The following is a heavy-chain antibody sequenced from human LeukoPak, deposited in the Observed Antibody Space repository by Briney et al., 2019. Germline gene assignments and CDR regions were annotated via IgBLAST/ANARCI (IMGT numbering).Heavy chain of an antibody. CDR2: IYYSGST. V-gene: IGHV4-59*01. CDR1: GGSISSYY. Sequence: SETLSLTCTVSGGSISSYYWSWIRQPPGKGLEWIGYIYYSGSTNYNPSLKSRVTISVDTSKNQFFLKLSSVTAADTAVYYCARSDYDILTGPDAFDIWGQGTMVTVSS. J-gene: IGHJ3*02. D-gene: IGHD3-9*01. CDR3: ARSDYDILTGPDAFDI.